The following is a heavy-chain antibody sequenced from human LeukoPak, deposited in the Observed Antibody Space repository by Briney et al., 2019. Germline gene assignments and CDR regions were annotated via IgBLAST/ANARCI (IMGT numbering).Heavy chain of an antibody. CDR1: GYTFTSYG. D-gene: IGHD3-22*01. V-gene: IGHV1-18*01. Sequence: ASVKVSCKASGYTFTSYGISWVRQAPGQGLEWMGWISAYNGNTNYAQKLQGRVTMTTDTSTSTAYMELRSLRSDDTAVYYCARDSDYYDSSGMDWFDPWGQGTLVTVSS. CDR3: ARDSDYYDSSGMDWFDP. CDR2: ISAYNGNT. J-gene: IGHJ5*02.